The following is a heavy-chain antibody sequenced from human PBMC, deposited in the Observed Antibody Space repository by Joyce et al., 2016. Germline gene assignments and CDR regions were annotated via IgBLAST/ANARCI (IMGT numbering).Heavy chain of an antibody. V-gene: IGHV3-49*04. Sequence: EVQLVASGGGLVQPGRSLRLSCTGSGFTFGDYTLSWVRQAQGTGLEWVGYIRDKGLGETTEYAASVEGRFTISRDDSKSIVYLQMNSLKTEDTAVYYCATNAYCDRACFKYFQFWGRGTQVTVSS. D-gene: IGHD2-21*01. J-gene: IGHJ1*01. CDR2: IRDKGLGETT. CDR3: ATNAYCDRACFKYFQF. CDR1: GFTFGDYT.